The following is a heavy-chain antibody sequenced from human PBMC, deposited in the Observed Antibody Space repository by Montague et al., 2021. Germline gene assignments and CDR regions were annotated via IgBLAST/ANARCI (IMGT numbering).Heavy chain of an antibody. D-gene: IGHD3-10*01. CDR3: AREGVGDLLFSFDS. CDR1: GDSVSNNHAV. V-gene: IGHV6-1*01. J-gene: IGHJ4*02. Sequence: CAISGDSVSNNHAVWNWIRESPSRGLEWLGRAYYRSTWYTDYAVSVKGRIAINPDTSKNQFSLQLNSVTPEDTAVYYCAREGVGDLLFSFDSWGQGTLVTVSS. CDR2: AYYRSTWYT.